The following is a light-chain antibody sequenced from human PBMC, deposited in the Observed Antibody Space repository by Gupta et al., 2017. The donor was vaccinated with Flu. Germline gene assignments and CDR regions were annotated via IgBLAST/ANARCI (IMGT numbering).Light chain of an antibody. CDR1: QGRSQSNGDNY. CDR2: LGS. Sequence: TPGEPAANTGRSSQGRSQSNGDNYLAWYLYKPGLAPRLLIYLGSNRAAGIPDRFSGSGSGTDFTLEISRVEAEDVGVYYCRQSGQAHLFTFGHGTXLEIK. CDR3: RQSGQAHLFT. V-gene: IGKV2-28*01. J-gene: IGKJ3*01.